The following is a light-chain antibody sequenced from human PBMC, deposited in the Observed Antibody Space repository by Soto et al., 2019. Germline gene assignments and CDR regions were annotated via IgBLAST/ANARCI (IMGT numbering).Light chain of an antibody. CDR1: SSDVGGYNF. V-gene: IGLV2-14*03. CDR2: EVS. CDR3: SSYTPGSTSLV. Sequence: QSALTQPASVSGSPGQSITISCTGTSSDVGGYNFVSWYQQHPGKAPQLIIYEVSNRPSGVSNRLSASKSANTASLTIFGLHSEDEADYYCSSYTPGSTSLVFGGGTKLTVL. J-gene: IGLJ3*02.